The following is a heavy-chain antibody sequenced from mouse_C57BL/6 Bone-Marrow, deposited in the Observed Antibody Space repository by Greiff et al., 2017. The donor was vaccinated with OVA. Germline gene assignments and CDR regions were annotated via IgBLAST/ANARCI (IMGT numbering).Heavy chain of an antibody. Sequence: EVQGVESGGDLVKPGGSLKLSCAASGFTFSSYGMSWVRQTPDKRLEWVATISSGGSYTYYPDSVKGRFTISRDNAKNTLYLQMSSLKSEDTAMYYCARSDYDYFDYWGQGTTLTVSS. D-gene: IGHD2-4*01. J-gene: IGHJ2*01. CDR2: ISSGGSYT. V-gene: IGHV5-6*01. CDR1: GFTFSSYG. CDR3: ARSDYDYFDY.